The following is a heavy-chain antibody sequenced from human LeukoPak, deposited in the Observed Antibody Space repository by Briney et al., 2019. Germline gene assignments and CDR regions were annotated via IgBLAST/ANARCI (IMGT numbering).Heavy chain of an antibody. CDR1: GIPFSSSW. V-gene: IGHV3-74*01. Sequence: PGGSLRLSCAASGIPFSSSWMHWVRQAPGKGLLWVARITNDGTSTTYADSVEGRFTISRDNAKNTLFLQMNSLRAEHTAVYYCARDLSPRNWGQGPLVSVSS. J-gene: IGHJ4*02. CDR3: ARDLSPRN. CDR2: ITNDGTST.